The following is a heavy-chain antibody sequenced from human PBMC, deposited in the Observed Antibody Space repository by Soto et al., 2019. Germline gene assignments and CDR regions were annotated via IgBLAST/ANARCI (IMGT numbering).Heavy chain of an antibody. V-gene: IGHV4-34*01. CDR1: GGSFSGYY. J-gene: IGHJ4*02. CDR2: INHSGST. Sequence: SETLSLTCAVYGGSFSGYYWSWIRQPPGKGLEWIGEINHSGSTNYNPSLKSRVTISVDTSKNQFSLKLSSVTAADTAVYYCARGLWKAVAGTGNDYWGQGTLXTV. CDR3: ARGLWKAVAGTGNDY. D-gene: IGHD6-19*01.